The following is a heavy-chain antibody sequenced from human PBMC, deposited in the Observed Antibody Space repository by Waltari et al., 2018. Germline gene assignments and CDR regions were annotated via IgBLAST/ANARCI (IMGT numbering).Heavy chain of an antibody. CDR2: INHSGST. J-gene: IGHJ6*02. CDR1: GGSFSGYY. D-gene: IGHD3-3*01. CDR3: ARVNDFWSGRMDV. Sequence: QVQLQQWGAGLLKPSETLSLTCAVYGGSFSGYYWSWIRQPPGKGLEWIGEINHSGSTNYNPSLKSRVTISVDTSKNQFSLKPSSVTAADTAVYYCARVNDFWSGRMDVWGQGTTVTVSS. V-gene: IGHV4-34*01.